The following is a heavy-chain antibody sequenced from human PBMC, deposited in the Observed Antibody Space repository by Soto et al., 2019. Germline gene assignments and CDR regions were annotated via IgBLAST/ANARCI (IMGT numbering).Heavy chain of an antibody. CDR1: GGSISSYY. D-gene: IGHD3-10*01. J-gene: IGHJ4*02. CDR2: IYYSGST. Sequence: NPSETLSLTCTVSGGSISSYYWSWIRQPPGKGLEWIGYIYYSGSTNYNPSLKSRVTISVDTSKNQFSLKLSSVTAADTAVYYCARDYAGFDYWGQGTLVTVSS. V-gene: IGHV4-59*01. CDR3: ARDYAGFDY.